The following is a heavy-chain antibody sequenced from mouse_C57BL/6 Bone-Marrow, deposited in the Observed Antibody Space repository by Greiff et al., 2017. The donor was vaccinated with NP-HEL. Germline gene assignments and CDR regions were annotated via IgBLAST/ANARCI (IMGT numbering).Heavy chain of an antibody. V-gene: IGHV1-55*01. Sequence: QVQLQQSGAELVKPGASVKMSCKASGYTFTSYWITWVKQRPGQGLEWIGDIYPGSGSTNYNEKFKSKATLTVDTSSSTAYMQLSSLTSENSAVYYCARGAYYYGSSYSFAYWGQGTLVTVSA. CDR1: GYTFTSYW. D-gene: IGHD1-1*01. J-gene: IGHJ3*01. CDR2: IYPGSGST. CDR3: ARGAYYYGSSYSFAY.